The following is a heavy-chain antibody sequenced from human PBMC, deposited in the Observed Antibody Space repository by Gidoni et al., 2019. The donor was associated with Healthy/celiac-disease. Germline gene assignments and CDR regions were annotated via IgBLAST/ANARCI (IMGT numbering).Heavy chain of an antibody. CDR1: GGSISSSSYY. J-gene: IGHJ4*02. CDR2: IYYSGST. CDR3: ARRGGYYYDSSGYSD. V-gene: IGHV4-39*01. D-gene: IGHD3-22*01. Sequence: QLQLQESGPGLVKPSEPLSLTCTVSGGSISSSSYYWGWIRQPPGKGLEWIGSIYYSGSTYYNPSLKSRVTISVDTSKNQFSLKLSSVTAADTAVYYCARRGGYYYDSSGYSDWGQGTLVTVSS.